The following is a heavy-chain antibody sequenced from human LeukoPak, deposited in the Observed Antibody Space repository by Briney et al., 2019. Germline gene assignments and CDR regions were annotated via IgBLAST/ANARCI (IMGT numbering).Heavy chain of an antibody. Sequence: ASVKVSCKASGYTFTSYGISWVRQAPGQGLEWMGWISAYNGNTNCAQKLQGRVTMTRDTSISTAYMELSRLRSDDTAVYYCARADNYYYYMDVWGKGTTVTVSS. CDR3: ARADNYYYYMDV. CDR2: ISAYNGNT. J-gene: IGHJ6*03. CDR1: GYTFTSYG. V-gene: IGHV1-18*01.